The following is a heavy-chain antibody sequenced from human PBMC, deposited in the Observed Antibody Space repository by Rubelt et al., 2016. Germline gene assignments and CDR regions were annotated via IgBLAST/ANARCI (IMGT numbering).Heavy chain of an antibody. V-gene: IGHV4-59*04. CDR3: ARCSSSDCQGFDL. Sequence: QVQLQESGPGLVKPSETLSLTCAVSGGSISTYYWSWIRQPPGKGLEWIGYIYYSGTTYYNPSLKSRVTMSLETSKNQFSLILSFVTAVDTAVYYCARCSSSDCQGFDLWGRGTLVTVSS. CDR2: IYYSGTT. CDR1: GGSISTYY. D-gene: IGHD6-19*01. J-gene: IGHJ2*01.